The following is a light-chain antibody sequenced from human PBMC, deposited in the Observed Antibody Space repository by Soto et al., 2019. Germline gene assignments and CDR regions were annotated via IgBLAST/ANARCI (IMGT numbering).Light chain of an antibody. Sequence: DIQMTQSPSSLSASVGDRVTITCRASQSISSYLNWYQQKPGKAPKLLIYAASSLQSGVPSRFSGSGSGTDFTLTILSLQPEDCAPYYCQQSYSTPFPFGPGTKVDIK. CDR2: AAS. CDR1: QSISSY. V-gene: IGKV1-39*01. J-gene: IGKJ3*01. CDR3: QQSYSTPFP.